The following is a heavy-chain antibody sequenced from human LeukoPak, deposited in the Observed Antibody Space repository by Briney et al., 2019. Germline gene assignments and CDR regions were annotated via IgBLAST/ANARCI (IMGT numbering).Heavy chain of an antibody. CDR2: MNPNSGNT. J-gene: IGHJ4*02. D-gene: IGHD3-3*01. CDR3: AREGGADLGAHGGLFDY. Sequence: ASVKVSCKASGYTFTSYDINWVRQATGQGLEWMGWMNPNSGNTGYAQKFQGRVTMTRNTSISTAYMGLSSLRAEDTALYYCAREGGADLGAHGGLFDYWGQGTLVTVSS. CDR1: GYTFTSYD. V-gene: IGHV1-8*01.